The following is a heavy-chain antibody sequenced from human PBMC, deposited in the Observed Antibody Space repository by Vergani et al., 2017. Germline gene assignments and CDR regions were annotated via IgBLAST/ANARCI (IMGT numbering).Heavy chain of an antibody. CDR2: ISGSGGST. V-gene: IGHV3-23*01. J-gene: IGHJ4*02. Sequence: EVQLLESGGGLVQPGGSLRLSCAASGFTFSSYAMSWVRQAPGKGLEWVSAISGSGGSTNYADSVKCRVTISRDNSTNTLYLQMNSLRAEDTSVYYCAKVTLNSQWYFYYWGQGTLVTVSS. D-gene: IGHD6-19*01. CDR1: GFTFSSYA. CDR3: AKVTLNSQWYFYY.